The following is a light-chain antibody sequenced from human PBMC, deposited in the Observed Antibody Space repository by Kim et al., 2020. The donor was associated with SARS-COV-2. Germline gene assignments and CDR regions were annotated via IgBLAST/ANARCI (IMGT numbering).Light chain of an antibody. V-gene: IGLV3-19*01. CDR2: GKN. CDR1: SLRRYY. CDR3: NSRDSRGNHLV. J-gene: IGLJ2*01. Sequence: ALGQTVRIKCQGDSLRRYYVSWYQQKSGQAPVLVIYGKNNRPSGIPDRFSGSTSGNTAFLTISGTQAEDEADYYCNSRDSRGNHLVFGGGTQLTVL.